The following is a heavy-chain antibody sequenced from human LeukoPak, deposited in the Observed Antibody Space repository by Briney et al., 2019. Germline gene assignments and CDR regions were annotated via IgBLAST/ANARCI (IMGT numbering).Heavy chain of an antibody. CDR3: VMVRGPNSTYYYYYMDV. CDR2: IYYTGSS. D-gene: IGHD3-10*01. V-gene: IGHV4-39*07. Sequence: SETLSLTCSVSGGSIRSSDDYWGFVRQTPGKGLEWMGSIYYTGSSHYNPSLKSRATISVDTSKNQFSLKLTSVTAADTAVYYCVMVRGPNSTYYYYYMDVWGKGTTVTVSS. J-gene: IGHJ6*03. CDR1: GGSIRSSDDY.